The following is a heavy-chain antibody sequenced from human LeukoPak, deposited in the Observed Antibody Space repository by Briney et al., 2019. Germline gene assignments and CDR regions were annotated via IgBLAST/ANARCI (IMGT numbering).Heavy chain of an antibody. CDR3: ASLGPYCSSTSCYRFGPYYYYMDV. Sequence: ASVKVSCKTSGYTFTGYYMHWVRQAPGQGLEWMGRINPNSGGTNYAQKLHGRVTITRDTSISTAYMEVSRLRSDDTAVYYCASLGPYCSSTSCYRFGPYYYYMDVWGKGTTVTVS. V-gene: IGHV1-2*06. CDR1: GYTFTGYY. J-gene: IGHJ6*03. CDR2: INPNSGGT. D-gene: IGHD2-2*02.